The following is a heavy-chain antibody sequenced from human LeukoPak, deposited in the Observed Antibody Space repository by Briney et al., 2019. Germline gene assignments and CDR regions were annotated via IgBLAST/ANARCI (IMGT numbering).Heavy chain of an antibody. J-gene: IGHJ6*03. V-gene: IGHV1-2*02. CDR2: ISPNSGDT. D-gene: IGHD6-19*01. Sequence: GASVKVSCKASGYTFTGHYMHWVRQAPGQGLEWMGWISPNSGDTDYAQRFQGRVTMTRDTSISTAYMELSRLTSDDTAVYYCARAAIAVAGDYHYHYMDVWGKGTTVNVSS. CDR1: GYTFTGHY. CDR3: ARAAIAVAGDYHYHYMDV.